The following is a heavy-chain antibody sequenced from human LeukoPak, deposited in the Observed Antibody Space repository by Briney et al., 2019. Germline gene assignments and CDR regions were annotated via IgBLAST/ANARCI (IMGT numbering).Heavy chain of an antibody. CDR2: IYHSGST. D-gene: IGHD2-2*01. Sequence: SETLSLTCAVSGGSISSSNWWSWVRPPPGKGLEWIGEIYHSGSTNYNPSLKSRVTISVDKSKNQFSLKLSSVTAADTAVYYCARDNSSTGSWFDPWGQGTLVTVSS. CDR1: GGSISSSNW. J-gene: IGHJ5*02. V-gene: IGHV4-4*02. CDR3: ARDNSSTGSWFDP.